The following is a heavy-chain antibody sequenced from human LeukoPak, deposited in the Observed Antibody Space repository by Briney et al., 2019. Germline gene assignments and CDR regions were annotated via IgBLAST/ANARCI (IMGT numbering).Heavy chain of an antibody. CDR1: GGSISSYY. D-gene: IGHD3-10*01. J-gene: IGHJ4*02. V-gene: IGHV4-4*07. Sequence: SETLSLTCTVSGGSISSYYWSWIRQPAGKGLEWIGRIYTSGSTNYNPSLKSRVTMSVDTSKNQFSLKPSSVTAADTAVYYCARETITSSPKYFDYWGQGTLVTVSS. CDR3: ARETITSSPKYFDY. CDR2: IYTSGST.